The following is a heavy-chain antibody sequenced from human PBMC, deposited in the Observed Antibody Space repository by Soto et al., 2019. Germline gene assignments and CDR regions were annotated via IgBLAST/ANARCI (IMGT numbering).Heavy chain of an antibody. CDR2: ISGSDGST. J-gene: IGHJ4*02. CDR1: GFTFSSSA. D-gene: IGHD3-10*01. CDR3: AKHRASARGVITAKAY. Sequence: GGSLRLSCAASGFTFSSSAMSWVRQAPGKGLEWVSGISGSDGSTYYADSVKGRFTISRDNSKDTLHLQMNSLRAEDTAVYYCAKHRASARGVITAKAYWGQGTRVTVSS. V-gene: IGHV3-23*01.